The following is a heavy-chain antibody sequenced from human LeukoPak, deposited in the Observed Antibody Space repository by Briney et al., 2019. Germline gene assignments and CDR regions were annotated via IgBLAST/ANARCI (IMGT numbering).Heavy chain of an antibody. Sequence: ASVKVSCKASGYTFAGYYMHWVRQAPGQGLEWMGWINPNSGGTNYAQKFQGRVTMTRDTSISTAYMELSRLRSDDTAVYYCARAVHCSSTSCYGVSSNKYYYYMDVWGKGTTATVSS. D-gene: IGHD2-2*01. CDR3: ARAVHCSSTSCYGVSSNKYYYYMDV. J-gene: IGHJ6*03. V-gene: IGHV1-2*02. CDR2: INPNSGGT. CDR1: GYTFAGYY.